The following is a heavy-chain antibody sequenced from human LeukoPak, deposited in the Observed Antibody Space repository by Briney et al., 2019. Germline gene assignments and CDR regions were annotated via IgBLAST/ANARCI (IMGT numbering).Heavy chain of an antibody. CDR3: ARDVGSDNWFDP. Sequence: ASVKVSCKASGYTFTAYYMHWVRQAPGQGLGWMGWLNPNTGVTKYAQKFEGRVTMARDTSISTAYMDLTRLTSDDTAVYYCARDVGSDNWFDPWGQGTLVTVSS. CDR2: LNPNTGVT. CDR1: GYTFTAYY. J-gene: IGHJ5*02. V-gene: IGHV1-2*02. D-gene: IGHD2-15*01.